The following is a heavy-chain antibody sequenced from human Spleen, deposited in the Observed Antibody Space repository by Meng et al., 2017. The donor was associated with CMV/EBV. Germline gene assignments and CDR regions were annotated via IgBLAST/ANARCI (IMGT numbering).Heavy chain of an antibody. CDR2: LNPHSGGT. CDR3: ARVRQRITMPFDY. D-gene: IGHD3-10*01. CDR1: EYTFTDYY. J-gene: IGHJ4*02. V-gene: IGHV1-2*02. Sequence: ASVKVSCKASEYTFTDYYIHWVRQAPGQGLEWMGWLNPHSGGTNYAQKFQGRVTMTRDTSISTAYMELSRLRSDDTAVYYCARVRQRITMPFDYWGQGTLVTVSS.